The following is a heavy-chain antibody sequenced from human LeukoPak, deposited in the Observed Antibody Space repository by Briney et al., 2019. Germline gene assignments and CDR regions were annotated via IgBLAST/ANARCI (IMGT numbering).Heavy chain of an antibody. CDR1: GGSISSYY. CDR3: ARDRDHQLVHQRGHYYYGMDV. J-gene: IGHJ6*02. D-gene: IGHD6-13*01. V-gene: IGHV4-59*01. Sequence: PSETLSLTCTVSGGSISSYYWSWIRQPPGKGLEWIGDIYYSGGTNYNPSLKSRVTISVETSKNQFSLKLRSVTAADTAVYYCARDRDHQLVHQRGHYYYGMDVWGQGTTVTVSS. CDR2: IYYSGGT.